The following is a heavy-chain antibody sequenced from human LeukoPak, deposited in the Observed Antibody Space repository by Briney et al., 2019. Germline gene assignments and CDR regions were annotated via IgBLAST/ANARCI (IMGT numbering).Heavy chain of an antibody. D-gene: IGHD1-26*01. CDR2: ITSESIP. CDR3: ARGGSVDFDY. Sequence: GGSLRLSCEASGFLFHDYYMSWVRQAPGKGLEWIAYITSESIPQYADSVRGRFTISRDNAKNSLYLQMNSLRAEDTAVYYCARGGSVDFDYWGQGTLVTVSS. V-gene: IGHV3-69-1*01. CDR1: GFLFHDYY. J-gene: IGHJ4*02.